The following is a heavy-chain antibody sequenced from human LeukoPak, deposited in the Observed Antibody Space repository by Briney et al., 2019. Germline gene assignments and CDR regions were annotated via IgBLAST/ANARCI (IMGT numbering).Heavy chain of an antibody. CDR3: ARARCGGDCYSIHWGFYFDY. J-gene: IGHJ4*02. D-gene: IGHD2-21*01. V-gene: IGHV1-69*13. Sequence: GASVKVSCKASGGTFSSYAISWVRQAPGQGLEWMGGIIPIFGTANYAQKFQGRVTITADESTCTAYMELSSLRSEDTAVYYCARARCGGDCYSIHWGFYFDYWGQGTLVTVSS. CDR1: GGTFSSYA. CDR2: IIPIFGTA.